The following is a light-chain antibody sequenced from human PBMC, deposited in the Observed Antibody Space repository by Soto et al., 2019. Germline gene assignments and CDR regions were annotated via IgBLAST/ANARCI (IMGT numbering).Light chain of an antibody. CDR1: QSLTSNY. Sequence: EIVLTQSPGTLSLSLGERATLSCRASQSLTSNYLAWYQQKPGQAPRLLIYGASSRATGIPDRYSGSGSGTDFTLTISRLEPEDFAVYYCQHYETSPPSYTFGQGTKLEIK. CDR3: QHYETSPPSYT. V-gene: IGKV3-20*01. J-gene: IGKJ2*01. CDR2: GAS.